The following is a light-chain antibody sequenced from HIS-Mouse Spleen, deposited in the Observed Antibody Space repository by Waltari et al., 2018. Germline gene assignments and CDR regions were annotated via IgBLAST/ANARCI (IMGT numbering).Light chain of an antibody. Sequence: NFMLTQPHSVSESPGKTVTISCTRSSGSIASNYVQWYQQRPGSAPTTVIYEANQRPPGVPDRFSGSIDSSSNSASLTISGLKTEDEADYYCQSYDSSNLVFGGGTKLTVL. J-gene: IGLJ3*02. CDR1: SGSIASNY. CDR3: QSYDSSNLV. CDR2: EAN. V-gene: IGLV6-57*04.